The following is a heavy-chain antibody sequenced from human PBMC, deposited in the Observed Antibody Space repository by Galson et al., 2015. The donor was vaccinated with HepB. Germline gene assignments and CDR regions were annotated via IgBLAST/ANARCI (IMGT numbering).Heavy chain of an antibody. CDR2: ISYDGSNK. D-gene: IGHD3-9*01. Sequence: SLRLSCAASGFTFSSYGMHWVRQAPGKGLEGVAVISYDGSNKYYADSVKGRFTISRDNSKNTLYLQMNSLRAEDTAVYYCAKGPQYYDILTGPYYWGQGTLVTVSS. CDR1: GFTFSSYG. V-gene: IGHV3-30*18. CDR3: AKGPQYYDILTGPYY. J-gene: IGHJ4*02.